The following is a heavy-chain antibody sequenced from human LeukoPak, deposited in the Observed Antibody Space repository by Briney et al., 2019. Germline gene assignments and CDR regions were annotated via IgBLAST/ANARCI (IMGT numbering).Heavy chain of an antibody. V-gene: IGHV3-15*07. CDR3: TTGGDVIVTGTRAFDI. CDR1: GFTFNTYT. CDR2: IKSEIDGGTT. Sequence: GSLRLSCTASGFTFNTYTMNWVRQAPGKGLEWVGRIKSEIDGGTTDYAAPVQGRFTISRDDSQATLYLQMNSLKTEDTAVYYCTTGGDVIVTGTRAFDIWGQGTMVTVSS. J-gene: IGHJ3*02. D-gene: IGHD1-7*01.